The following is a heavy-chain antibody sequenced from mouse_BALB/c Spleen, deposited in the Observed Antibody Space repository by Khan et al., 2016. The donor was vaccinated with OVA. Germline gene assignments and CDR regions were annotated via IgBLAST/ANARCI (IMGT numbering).Heavy chain of an antibody. J-gene: IGHJ2*01. D-gene: IGHD3-2*02. CDR2: IYPGTDNT. CDR1: GYIFTSYW. V-gene: IGHV1S132*01. Sequence: VQLQQSGAELVRPGASVKLSCKTSGYIFTSYWIHWIKQRSGQGLEWIARIYPGTDNTYYNERLKDKATLTADKSSSTAYMQLSSLKSEDSSVYFCAREEALYYFDYWGHGTTLTVSS. CDR3: AREEALYYFDY.